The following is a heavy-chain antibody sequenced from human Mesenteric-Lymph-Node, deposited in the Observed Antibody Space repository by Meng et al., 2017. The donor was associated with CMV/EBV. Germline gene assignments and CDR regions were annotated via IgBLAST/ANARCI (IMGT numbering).Heavy chain of an antibody. J-gene: IGHJ3*02. CDR1: GGSFSSYY. V-gene: IGHV4-34*01. D-gene: IGHD1-1*01. Sequence: SETLSLTCAVSGGSFSSYYWSWIRQPPGKGLEWIGAINHSGSTNYNPSLKSRVTISVDTSKNQLFLKLSSVTAAATAVYSCARDRYPGAFDIWGQGTMVTVSS. CDR2: INHSGST. CDR3: ARDRYPGAFDI.